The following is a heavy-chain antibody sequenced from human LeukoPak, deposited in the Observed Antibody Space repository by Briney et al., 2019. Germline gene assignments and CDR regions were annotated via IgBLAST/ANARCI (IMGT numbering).Heavy chain of an antibody. CDR2: IIPILGIA. J-gene: IGHJ4*02. Sequence: AASVKVSCKSSGGTFSSYAISWVRPATGQGLEWMGRIIPILGIANYAQKFQGRVTITTDESTSTAYMELSSLRSEDTAVYYCARGEPRGIAAAGTVGFDYWGQGTLVTVSS. CDR1: GGTFSSYA. D-gene: IGHD6-13*01. CDR3: ARGEPRGIAAAGTVGFDY. V-gene: IGHV1-69*04.